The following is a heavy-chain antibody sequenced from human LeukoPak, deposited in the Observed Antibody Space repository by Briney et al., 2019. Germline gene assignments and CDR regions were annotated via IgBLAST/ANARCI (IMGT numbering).Heavy chain of an antibody. V-gene: IGHV1-69*05. CDR3: ARVIEVGPTRLFYYYYYMDV. CDR1: GGTFSSYA. CDR2: IIPIFGTA. J-gene: IGHJ6*03. D-gene: IGHD1-26*01. Sequence: SVKVSCKASGGTFSSYAISWVRQAPGQGLEWMGGIIPIFGTANYAQKFQGRVTITTDESTSTAYMELSSLRSEDTALYYCARVIEVGPTRLFYYYYYMDVWGKGTTVTVSS.